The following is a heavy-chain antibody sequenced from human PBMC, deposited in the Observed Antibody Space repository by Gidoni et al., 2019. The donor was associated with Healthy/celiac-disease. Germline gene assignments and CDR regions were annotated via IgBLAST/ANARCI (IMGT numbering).Heavy chain of an antibody. CDR3: ARRATVTTYYYYYMDV. J-gene: IGHJ6*03. Sequence: EVQPPQSGAEVKEAGATLRITGRGCGYSGTSSWIRWERQMPGNALEWMGRIDPTASYPNSSPSFPGHVTTSADKSISTAYLQWSSLKASDTALYYCARRATVTTYYYYYMDVWGKVTTVTVSS. CDR1: GYSGTSSW. V-gene: IGHV5-10-1*03. CDR2: IDPTASYP. D-gene: IGHD4-17*01.